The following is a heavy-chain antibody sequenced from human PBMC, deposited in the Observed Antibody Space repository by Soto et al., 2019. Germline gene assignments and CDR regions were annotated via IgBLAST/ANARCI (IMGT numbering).Heavy chain of an antibody. CDR2: ISAYNGNT. CDR3: ARTNPFTYYDFWSGYSGAFDI. CDR1: GYTFTSYG. V-gene: IGHV1-18*04. D-gene: IGHD3-3*01. Sequence: GASVEVCGKASGYTFTSYGISWVRQAPGQGLEWMGWISAYNGNTNYAQKLQGRVTMTTDTSTSTAYMELRSLRSDDTAVYYCARTNPFTYYDFWSGYSGAFDIWGQGTMVTVSS. J-gene: IGHJ3*02.